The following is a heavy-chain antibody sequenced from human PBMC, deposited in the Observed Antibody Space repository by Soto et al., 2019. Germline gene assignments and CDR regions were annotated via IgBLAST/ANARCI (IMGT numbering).Heavy chain of an antibody. J-gene: IGHJ4*02. D-gene: IGHD2-15*01. CDR2: IKQDGSEK. CDR1: GFTFSSYW. Sequence: EVKLVESGGGLVQPGGSLRLSCAASGFTFSSYWMSWVRQAPGKGLEWVPNIKQDGSEKYYVDSVKGRFTISRDNAKNSLYLQMNSLRAEDTAVYYCARYIVVVVAALYYFDYWGQGTLVTVSS. CDR3: ARYIVVVVAALYYFDY. V-gene: IGHV3-7*01.